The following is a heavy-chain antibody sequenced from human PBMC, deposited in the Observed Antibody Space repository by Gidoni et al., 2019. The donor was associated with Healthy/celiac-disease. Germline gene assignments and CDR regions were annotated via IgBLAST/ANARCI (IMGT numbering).Heavy chain of an antibody. V-gene: IGHV1-8*01. CDR1: GYTFTSYD. D-gene: IGHD3-3*02. J-gene: IGHJ6*02. Sequence: QVQLVQSGAEVKKPGASVKVSCKASGYTFTSYDINWVRQATGQGLEWMGWMNPNSGNTGYAQKFQGRVTMTRNTSISTAYMELSSLRSEDTAVYYCARGPPLALLEWLTYYYYYGMDVWGQGTTVTVSS. CDR3: ARGPPLALLEWLTYYYYYGMDV. CDR2: MNPNSGNT.